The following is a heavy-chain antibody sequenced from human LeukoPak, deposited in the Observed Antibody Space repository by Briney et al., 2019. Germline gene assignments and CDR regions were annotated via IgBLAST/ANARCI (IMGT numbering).Heavy chain of an antibody. Sequence: SETLSLTCTVSGGSISSSSYYWGWIRQPPGKGLEWIGSIYYSGSTYYNPSLKSRVTISVDTSKNQFSLKLSSVTAADTAVYYCARTYRAVAADHWGQGTLVTVSS. CDR1: GGSISSSSYY. V-gene: IGHV4-39*01. CDR3: ARTYRAVAADH. CDR2: IYYSGST. J-gene: IGHJ5*02. D-gene: IGHD6-19*01.